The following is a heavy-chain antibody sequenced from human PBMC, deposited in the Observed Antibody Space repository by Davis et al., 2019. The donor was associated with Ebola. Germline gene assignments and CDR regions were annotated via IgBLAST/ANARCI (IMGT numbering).Heavy chain of an antibody. CDR1: GFPFRNYG. V-gene: IGHV3-30*18. CDR3: AKRRDYGDYGAFDS. Sequence: PGGSLRLSCAASGFPFRNYGMHWVRQAPGKGLEWVTVISYDGTNKYYADSVKGRFTISRDNSKNTLYLQMNSLRVEDTAVYYCAKRRDYGDYGAFDSWGQGTLVSVSS. CDR2: ISYDGTNK. J-gene: IGHJ5*01. D-gene: IGHD4-17*01.